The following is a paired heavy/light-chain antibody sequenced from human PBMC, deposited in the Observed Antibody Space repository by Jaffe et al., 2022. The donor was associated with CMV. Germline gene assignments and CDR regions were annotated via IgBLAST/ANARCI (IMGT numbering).Heavy chain of an antibody. CDR3: AADPGGCSGGSCYPDNWFDP. CDR1: GFTFTSSA. CDR2: IVVGSGNT. D-gene: IGHD2-15*01. J-gene: IGHJ5*02. V-gene: IGHV1-58*02. Sequence: QMQLVQSGPEVKKPGTSVKVSCKASGFTFTSSAMQWVRQARGQRLEWIGWIVVGSGNTNYAQKFQERVTITRDMSTSTAYMELSSLRSEDTAVYYCAADPGGCSGGSCYPDNWFDPWGQGTLVTVSS.
Light chain of an antibody. CDR3: QSYDSSLGGV. Sequence: QSVLTQPPSVSGAPGQRVTISCTGSSSNIGAGYDVHWYQQLPGTAPKLLIYGNSNRPSGVPDRFSGSKSGTSASLAITGLQAEDEADYYCQSYDSSLGGVFGGGTKLTVL. V-gene: IGLV1-40*01. J-gene: IGLJ3*02. CDR1: SSNIGAGYD. CDR2: GNS.